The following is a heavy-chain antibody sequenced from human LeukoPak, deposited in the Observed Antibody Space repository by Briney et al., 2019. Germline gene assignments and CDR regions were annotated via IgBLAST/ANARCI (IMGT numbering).Heavy chain of an antibody. Sequence: SETLSLTCTVSGGSISSGNYYWNWIRQPPGKGLEWIGYFYHSGSTFYTPSLKSRVTISIDTSKNQFSLTLNYVTAADTAVYYCARDQNDYVWGGFDYWGRGTLVTVSA. D-gene: IGHD3-16*01. V-gene: IGHV4-30-4*01. CDR2: FYHSGST. CDR3: ARDQNDYVWGGFDY. J-gene: IGHJ4*02. CDR1: GGSISSGNYY.